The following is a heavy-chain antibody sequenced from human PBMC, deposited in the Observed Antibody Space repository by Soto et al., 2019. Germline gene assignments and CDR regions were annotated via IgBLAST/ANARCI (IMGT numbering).Heavy chain of an antibody. Sequence: QVTLKESGPVLVKPTETLTLTCTVSGFSLSNARMGVSWIRQPPGKALEWLAHIFSNDEKSYSTSLKSRLTISKDTSNSQVVLTMTNMDPVDTATYYCARMVYSSGWSYWGQGTLVTVSS. CDR2: IFSNDEK. CDR3: ARMVYSSGWSY. D-gene: IGHD6-19*01. CDR1: GFSLSNARMG. J-gene: IGHJ4*02. V-gene: IGHV2-26*01.